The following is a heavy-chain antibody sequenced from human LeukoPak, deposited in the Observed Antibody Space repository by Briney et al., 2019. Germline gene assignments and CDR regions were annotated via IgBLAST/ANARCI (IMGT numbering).Heavy chain of an antibody. CDR3: ARGQVPAARGYNWFDP. J-gene: IGHJ5*02. CDR2: INARGDT. Sequence: PSETLSLTCAVYGWSFNDYYWNWIRQPPGKGLEWIGEINARGDTNFNPSLKGRVTISVDTSKNQFSLRLTSMIAADTAVYYCARGQVPAARGYNWFDPWGQGTLVTVSS. D-gene: IGHD2-2*01. CDR1: GWSFNDYY. V-gene: IGHV4-34*01.